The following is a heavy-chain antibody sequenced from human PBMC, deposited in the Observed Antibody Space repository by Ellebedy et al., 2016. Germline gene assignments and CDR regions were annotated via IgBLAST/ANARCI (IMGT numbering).Heavy chain of an antibody. V-gene: IGHV4-59*01. Sequence: SETLSLXXAVSGGSINGYYWSWIRQPPGGGLEWIGYVHYTGTTNYNPSLRSRVAISVDTSRNQFSLKLRSVTAADAAVYYCARVVTVLGIVSGFDPWGQGNLVTVSS. J-gene: IGHJ5*02. CDR2: VHYTGTT. CDR3: ARVVTVLGIVSGFDP. CDR1: GGSINGYY. D-gene: IGHD3-3*01.